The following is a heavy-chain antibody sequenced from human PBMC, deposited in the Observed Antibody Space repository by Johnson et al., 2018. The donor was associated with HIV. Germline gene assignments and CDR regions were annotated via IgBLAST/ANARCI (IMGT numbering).Heavy chain of an antibody. D-gene: IGHD6-25*01. J-gene: IGHJ3*02. Sequence: VQLVESAGGVVQPGRSLRLSCAASGFTFRSSWMTWVRQAPGKGLEWVANIKEDGSEKYYVDSVKGRFPISRDNAKNSLYLQMNNLRPADTAVYYCAKPFSLLAAGISDGFDIWGQGTMVTVSS. V-gene: IGHV3-7*01. CDR2: IKEDGSEK. CDR3: AKPFSLLAAGISDGFDI. CDR1: GFTFRSSW.